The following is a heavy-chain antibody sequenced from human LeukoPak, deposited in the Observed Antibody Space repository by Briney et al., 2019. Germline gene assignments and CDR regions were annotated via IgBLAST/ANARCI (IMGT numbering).Heavy chain of an antibody. V-gene: IGHV4-61*08. J-gene: IGHJ4*02. CDR1: GGSIGSGGNS. CDR3: ARVKDGYNYYFDY. D-gene: IGHD5-24*01. CDR2: IYYSGST. Sequence: SETLSLTCTVSGGSIGSGGNSWSWIRQPPGRGLEWIGYIYYSGSTNYSPSLKSRVTISVDTSKNQFSLNLSSVTAADTAVYYCARVKDGYNYYFDYWGQGTLVAVSS.